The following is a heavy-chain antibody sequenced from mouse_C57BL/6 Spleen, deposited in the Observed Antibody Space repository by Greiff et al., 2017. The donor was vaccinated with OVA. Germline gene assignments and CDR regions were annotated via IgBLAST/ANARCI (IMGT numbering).Heavy chain of an antibody. Sequence: QVQLQQSGPELVKPGASVKISCKASGYAFSSSWMNWVKQRPGKGLEWIGRIYPGDGDTNYNGKFKGQATLTADKSSSTAYMQLSSLTSEDSAVYFCARGGMRYFDYGGQGTTLTVSS. V-gene: IGHV1-82*01. J-gene: IGHJ2*01. CDR3: ARGGMRYFDY. CDR2: IYPGDGDT. CDR1: GYAFSSSW.